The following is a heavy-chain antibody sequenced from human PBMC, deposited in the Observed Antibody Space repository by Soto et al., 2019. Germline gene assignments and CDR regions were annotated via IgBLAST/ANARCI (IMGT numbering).Heavy chain of an antibody. CDR1: GGSFSGYY. V-gene: IGHV4-34*01. CDR3: ARQDYCTNGVCYDFDY. CDR2: INHSGGT. D-gene: IGHD2-8*01. J-gene: IGHJ4*02. Sequence: SETLSLTCAVYGGSFSGYYWSWIRQPPGKGLEWIGEINHSGGTNYNPSLKSRVTIPVDTSKNQFSLKLSSVTAADTAVYYCARQDYCTNGVCYDFDYWGQGTLVTVSS.